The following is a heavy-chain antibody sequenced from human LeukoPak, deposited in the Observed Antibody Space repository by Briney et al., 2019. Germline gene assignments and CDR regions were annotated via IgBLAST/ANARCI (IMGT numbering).Heavy chain of an antibody. CDR1: GGIFSSYA. CDR2: INPIFGTA. CDR3: PGEPRAGTGGFDY. D-gene: IGHD1-14*01. V-gene: IGHV1-69*05. Sequence: SVNVSCKACGGIFSSYAISWVRQAPGQGLEWMDGINPIFGTANYAQKLQGRVTNTTDESTSTAYMELSSLRSEGTACHFFPGEPRAGTGGFDYWGQGNLVTVSS. J-gene: IGHJ4*02.